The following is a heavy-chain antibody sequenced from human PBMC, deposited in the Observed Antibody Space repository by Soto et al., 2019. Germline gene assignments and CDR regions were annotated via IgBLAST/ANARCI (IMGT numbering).Heavy chain of an antibody. CDR3: ARERYQVISDGMDV. CDR2: INPETGGT. V-gene: IGHV1-2*02. J-gene: IGHJ6*02. D-gene: IGHD2-2*01. CDR1: GYTFTGYY. Sequence: GASVKVSCKASGYTFTGYYVHWVREAPGQGLEWMGWINPETGGTSYAQKFQGRVTLSRDTSINTAYLEVSRLRFDDAAVYFCARERYQVISDGMDVWGQGTTVTSP.